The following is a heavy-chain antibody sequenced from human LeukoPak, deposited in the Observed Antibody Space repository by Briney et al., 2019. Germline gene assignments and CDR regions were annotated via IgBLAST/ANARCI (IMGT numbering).Heavy chain of an antibody. D-gene: IGHD5-12*01. Sequence: ASVKVSCKASGYTFTSYDINWVRQATGQGLEWMGWMNPNSGNTGYAQKFQGRATITRNTSISTAYMELSGLRSEDTAVYYCARGRSTGYPYYFEYWGQGTLVTVSS. CDR2: MNPNSGNT. V-gene: IGHV1-8*03. J-gene: IGHJ4*02. CDR1: GYTFTSYD. CDR3: ARGRSTGYPYYFEY.